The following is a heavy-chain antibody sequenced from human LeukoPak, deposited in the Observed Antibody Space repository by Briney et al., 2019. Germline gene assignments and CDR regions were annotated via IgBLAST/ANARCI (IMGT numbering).Heavy chain of an antibody. Sequence: SETLSLTCAVYGGSFSGYYWSWFRQPPGKGLEWIGEINHSGSTNYNPSLKSRVTISVDTSKNQFSLKLSSVTAADTAVYYCASYRGAFFQHWGQGTLVTVSS. CDR3: ASYRGAFFQH. J-gene: IGHJ1*01. CDR1: GGSFSGYY. CDR2: INHSGST. V-gene: IGHV4-34*01. D-gene: IGHD4-23*01.